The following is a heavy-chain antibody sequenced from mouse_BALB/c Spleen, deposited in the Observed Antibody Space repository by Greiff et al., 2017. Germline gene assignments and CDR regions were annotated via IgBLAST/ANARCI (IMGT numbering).Heavy chain of an antibody. D-gene: IGHD2-14*01. CDR2: IYPSDSYT. J-gene: IGHJ2*01. V-gene: IGHV1-69*02. CDR3: TRYYRYDERVDY. Sequence: VQLQQPGAELVRPGASVKLSCKASGYTFTSYWINWVKQRPGQGLEWIGNIYPSDSYTNYNQKFKDKATLTVDKSSSTAYMQLSSPTSEDSAVYYCTRYYRYDERVDYWGQGTTLTVSS. CDR1: GYTFTSYW.